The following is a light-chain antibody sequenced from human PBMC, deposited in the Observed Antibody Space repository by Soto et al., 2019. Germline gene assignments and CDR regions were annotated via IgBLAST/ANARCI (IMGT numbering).Light chain of an antibody. V-gene: IGLV2-11*01. CDR3: CSYAGDLAL. J-gene: IGLJ2*01. CDR1: SSDVGGYDF. Sequence: QSALTQPRSVSCSPGHSVTISCTGTSSDVGGYDFVSLYQQHPGKAPKLMISDVSKRPSGVPDRFSGSKSGNTASLTISGLQAEDEADYYCCSYAGDLALFGGGTKVTVL. CDR2: DVS.